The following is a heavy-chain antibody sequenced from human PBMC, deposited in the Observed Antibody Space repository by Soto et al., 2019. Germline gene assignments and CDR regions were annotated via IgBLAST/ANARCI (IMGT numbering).Heavy chain of an antibody. J-gene: IGHJ5*02. Sequence: QVQLQESGPGLVKPSQTLSLTCSVSGDSISSGDYYWTWIRQHPGKGLQWIGYIHYSGSTYYNPSLKSRVTMSADTSKSHFSLNLNSVTAADTAIYYCALDPRGTGWDNRFDPWGQGTLVTVSS. V-gene: IGHV4-31*03. CDR2: IHYSGST. CDR3: ALDPRGTGWDNRFDP. CDR1: GDSISSGDYY. D-gene: IGHD6-19*01.